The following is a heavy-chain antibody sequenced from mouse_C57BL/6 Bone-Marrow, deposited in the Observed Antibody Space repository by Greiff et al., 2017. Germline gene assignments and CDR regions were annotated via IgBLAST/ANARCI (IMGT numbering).Heavy chain of an antibody. J-gene: IGHJ1*03. CDR3: ARTGGYCWYFDV. Sequence: QVQLQQPGAELVRPGSSVKLSCKASGYTFTSYWMHWVKQRPIQGLEWIGNIDPSDSETHYNQKFKDKATLTVDKSSSTAYMQLSSLTSEDSAVYCGARTGGYCWYFDVWGTGTTGTVSS. V-gene: IGHV1-52*01. CDR1: GYTFTSYW. D-gene: IGHD1-1*02. CDR2: IDPSDSET.